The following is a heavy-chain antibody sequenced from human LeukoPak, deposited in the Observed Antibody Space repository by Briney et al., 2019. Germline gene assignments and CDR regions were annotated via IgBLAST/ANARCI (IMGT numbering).Heavy chain of an antibody. V-gene: IGHV3-21*01. D-gene: IGHD6-19*01. CDR2: ISNGSSYI. J-gene: IGHJ4*02. CDR1: GFTFSNYY. Sequence: RLSCAASGFTFSNYYMNWVRQAPGKGLEGVSSISNGSSYIYYADSLKGRFTISRDNAQNSLYLQMNSLRAEDTAVYYCATGVRGYNSALDYWGQGTLVTVSP. CDR3: ATGVRGYNSALDY.